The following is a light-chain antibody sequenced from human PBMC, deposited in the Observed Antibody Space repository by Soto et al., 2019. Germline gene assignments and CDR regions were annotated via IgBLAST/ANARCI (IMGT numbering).Light chain of an antibody. V-gene: IGKV3-15*01. CDR3: QNCRNWPLT. Sequence: EIVMTQSPATLSASPGEGATLSCKAGQNVYNNLAWYQQRPGQPPRLLIYDASTRATGISARFSGSGYGTEFPPPISGLHSEVFAVYFCQNCRNWPLTFGGGPKVKIK. J-gene: IGKJ4*01. CDR1: QNVYNN. CDR2: DAS.